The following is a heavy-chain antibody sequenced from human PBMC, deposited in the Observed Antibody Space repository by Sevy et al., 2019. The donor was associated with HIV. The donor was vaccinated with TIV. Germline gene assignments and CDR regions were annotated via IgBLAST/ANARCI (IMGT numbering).Heavy chain of an antibody. D-gene: IGHD3-22*01. CDR1: GYTFTSYA. CDR3: ARTTYYYDSSGLFDP. Sequence: ASVMVSCKASGYTFTSYAMHWVRQAPGQRLEWMGWINAGNGNTKYSQKFQGRVTITRDTSASTAYMELSSLRSEDTAVYYCARTTYYYDSSGLFDPWGQGTLVTVSS. CDR2: INAGNGNT. V-gene: IGHV1-3*01. J-gene: IGHJ5*02.